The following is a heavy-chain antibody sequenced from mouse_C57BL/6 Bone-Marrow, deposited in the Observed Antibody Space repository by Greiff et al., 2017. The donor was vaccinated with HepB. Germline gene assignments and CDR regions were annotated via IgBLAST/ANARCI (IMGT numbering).Heavy chain of an antibody. CDR3: ARNYYGSSYGFAY. CDR2: IHPNSGST. J-gene: IGHJ3*01. V-gene: IGHV1-64*01. Sequence: VQLQQPGAELVKPGASVKLSCKASGYTFTSYWMHWVKQRPGQGLEWIGMIHPNSGSTNYNEKFKSKATLTVDKSSSPAYMQLSSLTSEDSAVYYCARNYYGSSYGFAYWGQGTLVTVSA. CDR1: GYTFTSYW. D-gene: IGHD1-1*01.